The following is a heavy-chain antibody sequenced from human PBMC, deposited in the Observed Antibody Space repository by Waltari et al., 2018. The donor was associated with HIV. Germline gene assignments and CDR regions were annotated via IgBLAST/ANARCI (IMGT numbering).Heavy chain of an antibody. CDR1: DYSITSGYY. D-gene: IGHD3-3*01. J-gene: IGHJ4*02. CDR2: ISHSGTT. Sequence: QVQLQESGPGLVKPSETLSLTCSVSDYSITSGYYWGWVRQSPGRGLEWIGSISHSGTTVYSPSLKSRVTLLRDTSKNQFFLKLTSATAEDTAVYYCASTYYDLLEGWYFDFWGQGRLVTVSS. V-gene: IGHV4-38-2*02. CDR3: ASTYYDLLEGWYFDF.